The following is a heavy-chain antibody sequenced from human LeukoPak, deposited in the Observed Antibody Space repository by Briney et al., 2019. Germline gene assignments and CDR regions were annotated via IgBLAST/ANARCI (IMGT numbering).Heavy chain of an antibody. V-gene: IGHV4-30-4*01. CDR1: GGSISSGDYY. CDR3: ARDPADIVGATTGFDY. J-gene: IGHJ4*02. CDR2: IYYSGST. D-gene: IGHD1-26*01. Sequence: SETLSLTCTVSGGSISSGDYYWSWIRQPPGKGLEWIGYIYYSGSTYYNPSLKSRVTISVDTSKNQFSLKLSSVTAADTAVYYCARDPADIVGATTGFDYWGQGTLVTVSS.